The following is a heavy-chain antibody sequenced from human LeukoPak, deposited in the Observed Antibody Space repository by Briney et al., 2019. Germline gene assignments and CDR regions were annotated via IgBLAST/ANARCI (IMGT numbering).Heavy chain of an antibody. CDR3: ARDPYDSSGYRTYYFDY. D-gene: IGHD3-22*01. CDR1: GFTFSSYW. Sequence: PGGSLRLSCAASGFTFSSYWMHWVRQAPGKGLVWVSRINSDGSSTSYADSVKGRFTISRDNAKNTLYLQMNSLRAEDTALYYCARDPYDSSGYRTYYFDYWGQGTLVTVSS. V-gene: IGHV3-74*01. CDR2: INSDGSST. J-gene: IGHJ4*02.